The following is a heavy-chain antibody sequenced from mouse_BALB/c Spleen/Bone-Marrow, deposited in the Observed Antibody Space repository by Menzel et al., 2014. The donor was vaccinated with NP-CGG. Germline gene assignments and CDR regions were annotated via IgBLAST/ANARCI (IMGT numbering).Heavy chain of an antibody. V-gene: IGHV2-9*02. J-gene: IGHJ4*01. CDR2: SWAGGST. Sequence: VKLMESGPGLVAPSQSLSITCTVSGFSLTIYGVHWVRQPPGKGLEWLGVSWAGGSTSHNSALLSRLTISKDISKSQVFLKMNSLQTDDTAMYYCAREGYDHAMDYWGQGTSVTVSS. D-gene: IGHD2-14*01. CDR1: GFSLTIYG. CDR3: AREGYDHAMDY.